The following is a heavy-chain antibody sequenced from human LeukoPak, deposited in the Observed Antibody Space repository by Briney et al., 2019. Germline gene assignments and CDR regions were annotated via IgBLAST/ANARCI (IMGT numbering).Heavy chain of an antibody. J-gene: IGHJ4*02. CDR2: IIPIFGTA. Sequence: ASVKVSCKASGGTFSSYAISWVRQAPGQGLEWVGGIIPIFGTANYAQKFQGRVTITADESTSTAYMELSSLRSEDTAVYYCARVGPYDSRNNPFDYWGQGTLVTVSS. CDR1: GGTFSSYA. V-gene: IGHV1-69*13. CDR3: ARVGPYDSRNNPFDY. D-gene: IGHD3-22*01.